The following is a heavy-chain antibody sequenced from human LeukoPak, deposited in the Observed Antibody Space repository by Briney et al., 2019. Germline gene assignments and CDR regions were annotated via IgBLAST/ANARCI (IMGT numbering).Heavy chain of an antibody. D-gene: IGHD2-21*01. CDR1: GFTFSSYA. V-gene: IGHV3-23*01. J-gene: IGHJ4*02. Sequence: GGSLRLSCAASGFTFSSYAMSWVRQAPGKGLEWVSAISGSGGSTYYADSVKGRFTISRDNSKNTLYLQMNSLRAEDTAVYYCAKEGILWWPTGAYHFDYWGQGTLVTVSS. CDR3: AKEGILWWPTGAYHFDY. CDR2: ISGSGGST.